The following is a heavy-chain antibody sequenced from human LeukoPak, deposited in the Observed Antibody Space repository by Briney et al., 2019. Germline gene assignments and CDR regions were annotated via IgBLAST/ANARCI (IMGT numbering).Heavy chain of an antibody. CDR2: INPNSGGT. CDR3: ARDLRESYDYVWGSYRRRDAFDI. J-gene: IGHJ3*02. V-gene: IGHV1-2*02. D-gene: IGHD3-16*02. CDR1: GYTFTGHY. Sequence: ASVKVSCKASGYTFTGHYIHWVRQAPGQGLEWMGWINPNSGGTKYAQKFQGRVTMTRDTSISTAYMEVSSLRSDDTAVYYCARDLRESYDYVWGSYRRRDAFDIWGQGTMVTVSS.